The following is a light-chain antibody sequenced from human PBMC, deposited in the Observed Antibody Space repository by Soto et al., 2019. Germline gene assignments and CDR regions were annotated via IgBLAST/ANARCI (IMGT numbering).Light chain of an antibody. CDR1: QSISGA. CDR3: QQYNHWWT. J-gene: IGKJ1*01. CDR2: GAS. V-gene: IGKV3-15*01. Sequence: EMVLTQSPATLSVSPGARATLSCRASQSISGALAWYQQKPGQAPRLLIYGASTRATGVPGRFSGTGSGTEFTLTISSLQSEDSAVYYCQQYNHWWTFGQGTKVDIK.